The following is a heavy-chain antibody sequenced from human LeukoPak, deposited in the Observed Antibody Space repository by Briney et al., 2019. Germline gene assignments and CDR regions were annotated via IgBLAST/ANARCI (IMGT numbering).Heavy chain of an antibody. CDR2: INHSGST. CDR3: ARTYWGYFDY. Sequence: GSLRLSCTASGFPFIEYSMNWVRQAPGKGLEWIGEINHSGSTNYNPSLKSRVTISVDTSKNQFSLKLSSVTAADTAVYYCARTYWGYFDYWGQGTLVTVSS. J-gene: IGHJ4*02. D-gene: IGHD3-16*01. CDR1: GFPFIEYS. V-gene: IGHV4-34*01.